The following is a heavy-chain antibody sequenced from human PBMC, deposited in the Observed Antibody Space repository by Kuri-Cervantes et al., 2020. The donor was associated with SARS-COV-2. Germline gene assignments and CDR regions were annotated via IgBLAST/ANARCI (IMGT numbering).Heavy chain of an antibody. D-gene: IGHD2-2*01. CDR2: ISNSSSYI. Sequence: GESLKISCAASGFTFSIYSLNWVRQAPGKGLEWVSFISNSSSYIYYADSVKGRFTISRDNAKNSLYLQMNSLRAEDTAVYYCASRCCSSTSCSDFDIWGQGTMVTVSS. CDR1: GFTFSIYS. CDR3: ASRCCSSTSCSDFDI. V-gene: IGHV3-21*01. J-gene: IGHJ3*02.